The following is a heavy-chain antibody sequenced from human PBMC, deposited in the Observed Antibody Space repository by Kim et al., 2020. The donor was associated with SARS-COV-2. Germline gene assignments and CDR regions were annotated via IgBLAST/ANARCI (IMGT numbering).Heavy chain of an antibody. J-gene: IGHJ2*01. Sequence: SVKVSCKASGGTFSSYTISWVRQAPGQGLEWMGRIIPILGIANYAQKFQGRVTITADKSTSTAYMELSSLRSEDTAVYYCARESNCSSTSCPSVPRFPNWYFDLWGRGTLVTVSS. D-gene: IGHD2-2*01. CDR2: IIPILGIA. CDR3: ARESNCSSTSCPSVPRFPNWYFDL. V-gene: IGHV1-69*04. CDR1: GGTFSSYT.